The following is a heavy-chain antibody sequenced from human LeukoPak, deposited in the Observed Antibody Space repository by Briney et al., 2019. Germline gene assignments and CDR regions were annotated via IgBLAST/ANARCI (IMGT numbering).Heavy chain of an antibody. Sequence: SETLSLTCAVYGGSFSGYYWSWIRQHPGKGLEWIGEINHSGSTNYNPSPKSRVTISVDTSKNQFSLKLSSVTAADTAVYYCARLRGVGHCSSNSCPGGLYYYYYYMDVWGKGTTVTVSS. CDR2: INHSGST. V-gene: IGHV4-34*01. CDR3: ARLRGVGHCSSNSCPGGLYYYYYYMDV. CDR1: GGSFSGYY. D-gene: IGHD2-2*01. J-gene: IGHJ6*03.